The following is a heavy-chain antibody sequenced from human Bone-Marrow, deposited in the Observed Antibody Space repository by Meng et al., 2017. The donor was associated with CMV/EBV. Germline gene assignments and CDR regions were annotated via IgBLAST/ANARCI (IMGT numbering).Heavy chain of an antibody. CDR3: ARGSTSSPPLIDY. CDR1: GFTFSNYG. V-gene: IGHV3-33*01. D-gene: IGHD2-2*01. Sequence: GGSLRLSCAASGFTFSNYGMHWVRQAPGKGLECVAVVWSDGTDRYYADSVKGRFTIYKDNSKNTLYLQMNSLRVEDTAVYYCARGSTSSPPLIDYWGQGTLVTVSS. CDR2: VWSDGTDR. J-gene: IGHJ4*02.